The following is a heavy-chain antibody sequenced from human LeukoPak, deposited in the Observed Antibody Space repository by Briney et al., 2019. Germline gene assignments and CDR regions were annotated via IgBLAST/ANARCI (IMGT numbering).Heavy chain of an antibody. V-gene: IGHV1-2*02. CDR3: ARESDYGDYDPLDY. Sequence: ASVKVSCKASGYTFTDYYIHWVRQAPGQGLEWMGWINSKSGFTNYAQKFQGRVTMTRDTSITTAYMELSRLRSDDTAVFYCARESDYGDYDPLDYWGQGTLVTVSS. CDR1: GYTFTDYY. D-gene: IGHD4-17*01. J-gene: IGHJ4*02. CDR2: INSKSGFT.